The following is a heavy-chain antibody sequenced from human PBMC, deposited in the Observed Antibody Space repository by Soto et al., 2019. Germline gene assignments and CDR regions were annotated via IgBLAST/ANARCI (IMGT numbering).Heavy chain of an antibody. Sequence: QVQLVESGGGVVQPGRSLRLSCAASGFTFSSYGMHWVRQAPGKGLEWVAVISYDGSNKYYADSVKGRFTISRDNSKNTLYLQLNSLRAEDTAVYYCARLCSGGSCHLGGYWGQGTLVTVSS. CDR2: ISYDGSNK. CDR1: GFTFSSYG. CDR3: ARLCSGGSCHLGGY. J-gene: IGHJ4*02. D-gene: IGHD2-15*01. V-gene: IGHV3-30*03.